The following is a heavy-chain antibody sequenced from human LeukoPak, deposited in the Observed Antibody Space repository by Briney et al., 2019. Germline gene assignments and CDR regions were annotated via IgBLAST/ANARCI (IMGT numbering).Heavy chain of an antibody. CDR1: GFTFSTYT. D-gene: IGHD7-27*01. CDR2: IGSSGGGI. V-gene: IGHV3-23*01. J-gene: IGHJ4*02. Sequence: GGSLRLSCAASGFTFSTYTMYWVRHPPGKRLEWVSIIGSSGGGIHYADSVKGRFTISRDNSRNALYLQMNSLRVEDTAVYYCAIDPNWGTHSWGQGVLVTVSS. CDR3: AIDPNWGTHS.